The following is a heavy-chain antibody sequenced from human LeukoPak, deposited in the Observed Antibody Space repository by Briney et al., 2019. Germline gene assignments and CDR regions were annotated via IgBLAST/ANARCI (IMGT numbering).Heavy chain of an antibody. CDR1: GGSISSGGYS. Sequence: SETLSLTCTVSGGSISSGGYSWSWIRQHPGQGLEWIGYIYYSGSTYYNPSLKSRVTISVDTSKNQFSLKLSSVTAADTAVYYCARDSPDAFDIWGQGTMVTVSS. CDR2: IYYSGST. CDR3: ARDSPDAFDI. V-gene: IGHV4-31*03. J-gene: IGHJ3*02.